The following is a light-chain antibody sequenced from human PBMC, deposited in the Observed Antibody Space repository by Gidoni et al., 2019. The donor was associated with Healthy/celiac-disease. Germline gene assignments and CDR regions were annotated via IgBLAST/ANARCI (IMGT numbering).Light chain of an antibody. V-gene: IGLV1-44*01. CDR1: SSNLGSNT. Sequence: QSVLTQPPSASGTPGQRVPISCSGSSSNLGSNTVNWYQQLPGTAPKLLIYSNNQRPSGVPDRFSGSKSGTSASLAISGLQSEDEADYYCAAWDDSLNGHVFGTGTKVTVL. J-gene: IGLJ1*01. CDR3: AAWDDSLNGHV. CDR2: SNN.